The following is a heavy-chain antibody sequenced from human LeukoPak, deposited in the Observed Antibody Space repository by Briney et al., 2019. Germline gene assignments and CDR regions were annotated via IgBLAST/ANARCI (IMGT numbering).Heavy chain of an antibody. V-gene: IGHV1-46*01. CDR2: INPSGGST. CDR1: GYTFTSYY. CDR3: ARESRIDSYGYASLFDP. Sequence: ASVKVSCKASGYTFTSYYMHWVRQAPGQGLEWMGIINPSGGSTSYAQKFQGRVTMTRDTSTSTVYMELSSLRSEDTAVYYCARESRIDSYGYASLFDPWGQGTLVTVSS. D-gene: IGHD5-18*01. J-gene: IGHJ5*02.